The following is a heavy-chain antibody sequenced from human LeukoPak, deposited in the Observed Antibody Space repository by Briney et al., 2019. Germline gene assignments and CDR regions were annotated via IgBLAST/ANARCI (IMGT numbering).Heavy chain of an antibody. CDR1: GFIFIGYG. CDR3: AKEGAASWDVDV. J-gene: IGHJ6*04. Sequence: PGGSLRLSCAASGFIFIGYGMHWVRQAPGKGPEWVAFIRPDGHNKYYADFVKGRFMISRDNSKNTVDLQMNSLRGDDTAMYYCAKEGAASWDVDVWGKGTTVTVSS. CDR2: IRPDGHNK. V-gene: IGHV3-30*02. D-gene: IGHD3-3*02.